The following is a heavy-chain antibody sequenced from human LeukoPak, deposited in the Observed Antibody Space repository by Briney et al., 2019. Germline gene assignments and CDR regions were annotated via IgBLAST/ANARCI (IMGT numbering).Heavy chain of an antibody. D-gene: IGHD3-22*01. CDR1: GYTFTSYG. J-gene: IGHJ4*02. CDR2: ISAYNGNS. CDR3: ARGGYFDDSSGYYSFDY. Sequence: ASVKVSCKASGYTFTSYGISWVRQAPGQGLEWMGWISAYNGNSNYAQKFQGRVTMTTDTSTSTGYMELRSLRSEDTAVYYCARGGYFDDSSGYYSFDYWGQGTLVTVSS. V-gene: IGHV1-18*01.